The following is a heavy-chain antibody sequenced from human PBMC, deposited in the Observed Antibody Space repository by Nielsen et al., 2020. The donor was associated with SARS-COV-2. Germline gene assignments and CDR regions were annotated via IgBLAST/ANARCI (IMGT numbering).Heavy chain of an antibody. CDR2: ISYDGSNK. Sequence: GESLKISCAASGFTFSSYAMHWARQAPGKGLEWVAVISYDGSNKYYADSVKGRFTISRDNSKNTLYLQMNSLRAEDTAVYYCARARAPYSSGSPLAGDYWGQGTLVTVSS. V-gene: IGHV3-30-3*01. D-gene: IGHD6-19*01. CDR1: GFTFSSYA. J-gene: IGHJ4*02. CDR3: ARARAPYSSGSPLAGDY.